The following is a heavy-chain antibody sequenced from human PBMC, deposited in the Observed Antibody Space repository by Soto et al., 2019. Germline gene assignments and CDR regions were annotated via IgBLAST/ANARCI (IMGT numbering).Heavy chain of an antibody. D-gene: IGHD1-1*01. V-gene: IGHV1-8*01. Sequence: QVQLVQSGAEVREPGASVKVSCKASGYSFTSLDINWVRQTAGQGLAWMGWMQPSTGRTGYAQKFQGRVTMTRDTSINTAYMELTTLTSDDTAFYYFERGVSAGVDYWGQGTLVTVAS. CDR1: GYSFTSLD. CDR3: ERGVSAGVDY. J-gene: IGHJ4*02. CDR2: MQPSTGRT.